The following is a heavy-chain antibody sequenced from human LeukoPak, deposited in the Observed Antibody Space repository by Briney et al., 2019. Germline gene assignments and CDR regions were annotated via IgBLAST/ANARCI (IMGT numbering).Heavy chain of an antibody. Sequence: GGSLRLSCAASGFTFSSYSMNWVRQAPGKGLEWVSSISSSSSYIYYADSVKGRFTISRDNAKNSLYLQMNSLRAEDTAVYYCVRGGTTVTTGDYWGQGTLVTVSS. CDR3: VRGGTTVTTGDY. CDR2: ISSSSSYI. J-gene: IGHJ4*02. V-gene: IGHV3-21*01. CDR1: GFTFSSYS. D-gene: IGHD4-17*01.